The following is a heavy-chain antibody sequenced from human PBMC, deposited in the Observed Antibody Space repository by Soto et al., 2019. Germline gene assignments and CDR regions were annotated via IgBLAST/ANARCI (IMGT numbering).Heavy chain of an antibody. Sequence: PGGSLRLSCAASGFSFSRYWMSWVRQAPGRGLEWVANINQDGGEKYYVDSVEGRFIISRDNAKNSLYLQMDSLRADDTAVYSCARDPLADNWFDPWGQGTLVTVSS. CDR1: GFSFSRYW. J-gene: IGHJ5*02. V-gene: IGHV3-7*05. CDR2: INQDGGEK. CDR3: ARDPLADNWFDP.